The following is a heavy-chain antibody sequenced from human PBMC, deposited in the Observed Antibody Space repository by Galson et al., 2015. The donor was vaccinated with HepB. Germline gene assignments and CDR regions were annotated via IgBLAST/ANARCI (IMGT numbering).Heavy chain of an antibody. Sequence: SLRLSCAASGFTFSSYAMSWVRQAPGKGLEWVSAISGSGGSTYYADSVKGRFTISRDNSKNTLYLQMNSLRAEDTAVYYCATYRRGYYDSSGHLTERGYFQHWGQGTLVTVSS. D-gene: IGHD3-22*01. CDR2: ISGSGGST. CDR3: ATYRRGYYDSSGHLTERGYFQH. V-gene: IGHV3-23*01. CDR1: GFTFSSYA. J-gene: IGHJ1*01.